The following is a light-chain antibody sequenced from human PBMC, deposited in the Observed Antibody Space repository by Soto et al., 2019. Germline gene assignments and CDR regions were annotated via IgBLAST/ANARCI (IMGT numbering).Light chain of an antibody. CDR2: EVS. Sequence: QSALTQPASVSGSPGQSITISCTGTSSDVGGYNYVSWYQQHPGKAPKLMIYEVSNRPSGVSNRFSGSKSGNTASLTISGLQAEDEADYYCSSYTSSSTGGYVFGTGTKLPS. CDR1: SSDVGGYNY. V-gene: IGLV2-14*01. J-gene: IGLJ1*01. CDR3: SSYTSSSTGGYV.